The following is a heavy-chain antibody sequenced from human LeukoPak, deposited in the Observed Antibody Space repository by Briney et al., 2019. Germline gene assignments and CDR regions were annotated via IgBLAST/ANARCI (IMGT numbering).Heavy chain of an antibody. V-gene: IGHV3-48*01. CDR1: GFTFSIYN. CDR2: IYGHSAII. CDR3: ARSPMIRGVITHFDS. Sequence: GGSLRLSCAASGFTFSIYNMNWVRQAPGKGLEWVSHIYGHSAIIYYADSVKGRFTVSRDNAKNSLYLQMNSLRAEDTAVYYCARSPMIRGVITHFDSWDQGTLVTVSS. J-gene: IGHJ5*01. D-gene: IGHD3-10*01.